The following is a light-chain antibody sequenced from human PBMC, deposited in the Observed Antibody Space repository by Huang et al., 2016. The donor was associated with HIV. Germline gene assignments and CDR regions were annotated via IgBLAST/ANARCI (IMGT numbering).Light chain of an antibody. CDR1: QSVLNTSNKKNH. J-gene: IGKJ2*01. CDR2: CAS. Sequence: DIVMAQSPDSLAVSLGERATIHCKSSQSVLNTSNKKNHFAWYQQKPGQPPKLLIYCASTRDSGVPDRFSASGSGTDFTLTISSLQAEDVAVYYCQQYYRSPPYTFGQGTKLEIK. V-gene: IGKV4-1*01. CDR3: QQYYRSPPYT.